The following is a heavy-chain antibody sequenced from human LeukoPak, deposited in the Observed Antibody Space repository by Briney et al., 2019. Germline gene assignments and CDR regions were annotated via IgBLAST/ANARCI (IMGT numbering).Heavy chain of an antibody. CDR1: GYTFTGYY. Sequence: GASVKVSCKAFGYTFTGYYMHWVRQAPGQGLEWMGWINPKSGDTKYAQKFQGRVTLTRDTSISTAYMELSRLRSDDTAVYYCARHPILYYDILTGYGFDYWGQGTLVTVSS. J-gene: IGHJ4*02. V-gene: IGHV1-2*02. CDR3: ARHPILYYDILTGYGFDY. D-gene: IGHD3-9*01. CDR2: INPKSGDT.